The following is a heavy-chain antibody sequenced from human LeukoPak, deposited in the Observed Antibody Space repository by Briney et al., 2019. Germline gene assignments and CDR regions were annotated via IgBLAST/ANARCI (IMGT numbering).Heavy chain of an antibody. CDR2: IGTAGDT. Sequence: GGSLRLSCAASGFTFSSYDMHWVRQATGKGLEWVSAIGTAGDTYYPVSVKGRFTISRENAKNSLYLQMNSLRAGDTAVYYCARDAGGYYYGSGQGAFDIWGQGTMVTVSS. D-gene: IGHD3-10*01. CDR1: GFTFSSYD. V-gene: IGHV3-13*01. CDR3: ARDAGGYYYGSGQGAFDI. J-gene: IGHJ3*02.